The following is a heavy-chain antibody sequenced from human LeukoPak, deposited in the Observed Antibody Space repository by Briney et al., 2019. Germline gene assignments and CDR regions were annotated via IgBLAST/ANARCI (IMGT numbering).Heavy chain of an antibody. V-gene: IGHV4-34*01. J-gene: IGHJ4*02. D-gene: IGHD3-10*01. CDR1: GGSFSGYY. CDR2: INHSGST. Sequence: PSETLSLTCAVYGGSFSGYYWSWIRQPPGKGLEWIGEINHSGSTNYNPSLKSRVTISVDTSKNQFSLKLSSVTAADTAVYYCARGRRWFGESSEYYFDYWGQGTLVTVSS. CDR3: ARGRRWFGESSEYYFDY.